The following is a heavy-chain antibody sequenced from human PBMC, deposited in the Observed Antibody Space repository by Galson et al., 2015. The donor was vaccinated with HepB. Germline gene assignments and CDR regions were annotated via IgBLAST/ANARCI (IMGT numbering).Heavy chain of an antibody. D-gene: IGHD3-3*01. CDR3: ARARARARWSGYLPNWFDP. CDR2: IYYSGST. V-gene: IGHV4-31*03. Sequence: TLSLTCTVSGGSISSGGYYWSWIRQHPGKGLEWIGYIYYSGSTYYNPSLKSRVTISVDTSKNQFSLKLSSVTAADTAVYYCARARARARWSGYLPNWFDPWGQGTLVTVSS. J-gene: IGHJ5*02. CDR1: GGSISSGGYY.